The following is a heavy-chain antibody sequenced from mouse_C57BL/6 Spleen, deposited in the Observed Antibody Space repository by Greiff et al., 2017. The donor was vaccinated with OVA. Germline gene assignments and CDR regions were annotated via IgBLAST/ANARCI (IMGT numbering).Heavy chain of an antibody. CDR2: ISYDGSN. J-gene: IGHJ2*01. CDR3: ARFYYYGSSYFDY. D-gene: IGHD1-1*01. V-gene: IGHV3-6*01. CDR1: GYSITSGYY. Sequence: VQLKQSGPGLVKPSQSLSLTCSVTGYSITSGYYWNWIRQFPGNKLEWMGYISYDGSNNYNPSLKNRISITRDTSKNQFFLKLNSVTTEDTATYYCARFYYYGSSYFDYWGQGTTLTVSS.